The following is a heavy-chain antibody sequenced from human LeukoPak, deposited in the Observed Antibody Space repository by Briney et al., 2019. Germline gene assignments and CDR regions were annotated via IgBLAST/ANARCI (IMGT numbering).Heavy chain of an antibody. CDR3: ARDSPMDSSSSSYYYYGMDV. CDR1: GFTFSSYG. V-gene: IGHV3-33*01. Sequence: GGSLRLSCAASGFTFSSYGMHWVRQAPGKGLEWVAVLWYDGSNKYYADSVKGRFTISRDNSKNTLYLQMNSLRAEDTAVYYCARDSPMDSSSSSYYYYGMDVWGQGTTVTVSS. CDR2: LWYDGSNK. D-gene: IGHD6-6*01. J-gene: IGHJ6*02.